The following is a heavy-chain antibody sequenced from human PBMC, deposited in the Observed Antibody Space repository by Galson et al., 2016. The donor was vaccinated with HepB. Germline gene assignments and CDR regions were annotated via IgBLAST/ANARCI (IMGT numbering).Heavy chain of an antibody. CDR3: ARTIPVAGIEGFDI. V-gene: IGHV6-1*01. CDR1: GDSVSSNSAA. J-gene: IGHJ3*02. Sequence: CAISGDSVSSNSAAWNWIRQSPSRGLEWLGRTYYRSKWDNDYGESVKSRITINPDTSKNQFSLQLSSVTPEDTAVYYCARTIPVAGIEGFDIWGQGTMVTGSS. CDR2: TYYRSKWDN. D-gene: IGHD6-19*01.